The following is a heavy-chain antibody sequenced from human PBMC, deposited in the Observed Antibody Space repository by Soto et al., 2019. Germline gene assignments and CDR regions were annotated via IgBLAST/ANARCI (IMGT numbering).Heavy chain of an antibody. D-gene: IGHD3-16*02. V-gene: IGHV3-23*01. CDR1: GFTFSSYA. Sequence: GGSLRLSCAASGFTFSSYAMSWVRQAPGKGLEWVSAISGSGGSTYYADSVKGRFTISRDNSKNTLYLQMNSLRAEDTAVYYCADSGYDYVWGSYRPDYYYGMDVWGQGTTVTVSS. J-gene: IGHJ6*02. CDR3: ADSGYDYVWGSYRPDYYYGMDV. CDR2: ISGSGGST.